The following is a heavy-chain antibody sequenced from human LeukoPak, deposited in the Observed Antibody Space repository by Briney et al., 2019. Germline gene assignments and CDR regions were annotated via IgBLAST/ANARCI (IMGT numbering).Heavy chain of an antibody. V-gene: IGHV5-51*01. CDR1: GYSFTSYW. CDR2: IYPSDSDT. CDR3: ARLIACSSTSCYGSAFDI. D-gene: IGHD2-2*01. Sequence: GESLKISCKGSGYSFTSYWIGWVRQMPGKGLEWMGIIYPSDSDTRYSPSFQGQVTISADKSISTAYLQWSSLKASDTAMYYCARLIACSSTSCYGSAFDIWGQGTMVTVSS. J-gene: IGHJ3*02.